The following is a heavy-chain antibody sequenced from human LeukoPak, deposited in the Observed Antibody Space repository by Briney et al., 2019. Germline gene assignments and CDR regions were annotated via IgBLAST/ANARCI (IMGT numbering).Heavy chain of an antibody. V-gene: IGHV1-46*01. CDR3: ARDSGGTYCSSTSCPPTLYYFDY. Sequence: VASVTVSCKASGYTFTSYYMHWVRQAPGQGLEWMGIINPSGGSTSYAQKFQGRVTMTRDTSTSTVYMELSSLRSEDTAVYYCARDSGGTYCSSTSCPPTLYYFDYWGQGTLVTVSS. CDR2: INPSGGST. J-gene: IGHJ4*02. D-gene: IGHD2-2*01. CDR1: GYTFTSYY.